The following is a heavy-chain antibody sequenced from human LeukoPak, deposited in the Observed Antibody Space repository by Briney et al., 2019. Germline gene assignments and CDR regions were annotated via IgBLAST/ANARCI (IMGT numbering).Heavy chain of an antibody. CDR3: TTGPFDYYGSASYLANGMDV. J-gene: IGHJ6*02. CDR1: GFTFSNAW. V-gene: IGHV3-15*01. Sequence: GGSLRLSCAASGFTFSNAWMSWVRQAPGKGLEWVGRIKSKTDGGTSDYTAPVKGRFTISRDDSKNTLYLQMNSLKSEDTAVYYCTTGPFDYYGSASYLANGMDVWGQGTTVTVSS. D-gene: IGHD3-10*01. CDR2: IKSKTDGGTS.